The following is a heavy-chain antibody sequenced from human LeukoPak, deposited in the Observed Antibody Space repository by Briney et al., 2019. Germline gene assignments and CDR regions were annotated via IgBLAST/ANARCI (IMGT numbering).Heavy chain of an antibody. J-gene: IGHJ3*02. D-gene: IGHD3-9*01. CDR1: GFTFSSCG. CDR2: ISYEGSNK. CDR3: ATGGASIFLDAFDM. Sequence: GGSLRLSCAASGFTFSSCGMHWVRQASGKGLEWVALISYEGSNKYYADSVKGRFTISRDNSNNTLYLQMSSLRAEDTAVYFCATGGASIFLDAFDMWGQGTMATVSS. V-gene: IGHV3-30*03.